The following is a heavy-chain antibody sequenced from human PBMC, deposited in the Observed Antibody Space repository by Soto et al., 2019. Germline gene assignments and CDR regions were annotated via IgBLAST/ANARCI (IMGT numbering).Heavy chain of an antibody. Sequence: GESLKISCKGSGYSFTSYWIGWVRQMPGKGLEWMGIIYPGDSDTRYSPSFQGQVTISADKSISTAYLQWSSLKASDTAMYYCATSYYDSSGYYQTFDYWGQGTLVTVSS. CDR3: ATSYYDSSGYYQTFDY. CDR2: IYPGDSDT. J-gene: IGHJ4*02. D-gene: IGHD3-22*01. CDR1: GYSFTSYW. V-gene: IGHV5-51*01.